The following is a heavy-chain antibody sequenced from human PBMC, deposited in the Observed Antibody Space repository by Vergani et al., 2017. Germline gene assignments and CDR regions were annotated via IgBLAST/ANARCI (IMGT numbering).Heavy chain of an antibody. CDR1: GGSSSGYY. J-gene: IGHJ3*02. D-gene: IGHD3-16*01. CDR2: INHSGST. Sequence: QVQLQQWGAGLLKPSETLSLTCAVYGGSSSGYYWSWIRQPPGKGLEWIGVINHSGSTNYNPSLKSRVTISVDTSKNQFSLKLSSVTAADTAVYYCALLRLWRGDAFDIWGQGTMVTVSS. CDR3: ALLRLWRGDAFDI. V-gene: IGHV4-34*01.